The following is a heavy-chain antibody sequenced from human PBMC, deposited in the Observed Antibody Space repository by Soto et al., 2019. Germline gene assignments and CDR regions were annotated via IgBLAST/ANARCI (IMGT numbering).Heavy chain of an antibody. CDR2: VIPLLDAS. J-gene: IGHJ6*03. Sequence: QVQLVQSGAEVKKPGSSVKISSTASGAAFSNYTFTWVRRAPGQGLEWMGRVIPLLDASNYAEKFQDRVTITADRSTSTAYMELSGLKSEDSAIYYCASGKSQMTQDRMGFYYYMDVWGKGTTVTVSS. V-gene: IGHV1-69*08. CDR1: GAAFSNYT. D-gene: IGHD2-15*01. CDR3: ASGKSQMTQDRMGFYYYMDV.